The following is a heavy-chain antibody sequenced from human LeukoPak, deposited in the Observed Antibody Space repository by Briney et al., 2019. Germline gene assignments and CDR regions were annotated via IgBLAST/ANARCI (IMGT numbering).Heavy chain of an antibody. CDR3: ARADSWELLRAWFDP. D-gene: IGHD1-26*01. CDR2: ISGYNGNT. V-gene: IGHV1-18*01. J-gene: IGHJ5*02. CDR1: GYTFSSFG. Sequence: ASVKVSCKASGYTFSSFGISWVRQAPGQGLEWMGWISGYNGNTKYAEKFQGRVTLTTDTSTDTVYMEVRSLTSDDTAVYYCARADSWELLRAWFDPWGQGTLVTVSP.